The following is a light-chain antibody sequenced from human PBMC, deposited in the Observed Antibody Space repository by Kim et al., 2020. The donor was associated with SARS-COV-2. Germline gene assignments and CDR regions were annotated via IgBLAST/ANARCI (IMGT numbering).Light chain of an antibody. Sequence: SSELTQDPAVSVALGQTVRITCQGDSLRKYYATWYQHKARQAPVLFFYGKDKRPSGVPDRFSGSTSGNTASLTITGAQAADEADYYCKSRDSRGTVVFGGGTKVTVL. CDR2: GKD. V-gene: IGLV3-19*01. CDR3: KSRDSRGTVV. CDR1: SLRKYY. J-gene: IGLJ2*01.